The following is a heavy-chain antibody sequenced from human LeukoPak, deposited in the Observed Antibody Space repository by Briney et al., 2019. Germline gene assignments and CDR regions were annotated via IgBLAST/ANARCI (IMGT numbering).Heavy chain of an antibody. CDR3: GTDTLVAASRYYYYRMDV. J-gene: IGHJ6*02. CDR2: ISYSGST. D-gene: IGHD6-25*01. CDR1: GDSINSRGYY. Sequence: SQTLSLTCTVSGDSINSRGYYWTWIRQYPGKGLEWIGYISYSGSTNYNPSLKSRVTILVDTSKSQFSLNLSSVTAADTAVYYCGTDTLVAASRYYYYRMDVWGQGTTVTVSS. V-gene: IGHV4-31*03.